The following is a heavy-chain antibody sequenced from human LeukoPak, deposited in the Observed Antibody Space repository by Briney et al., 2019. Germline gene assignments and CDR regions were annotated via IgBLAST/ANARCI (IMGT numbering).Heavy chain of an antibody. CDR3: ARAASGVVPAAIGLDP. CDR1: GGTFSSYA. D-gene: IGHD2-2*02. Sequence: SVTVSCKASGGTFSSYAISWVRQAPGQGLEWMGGIIPIFGTANYAQKFQGRVTITADESTSTAYMELSSLRSEDTAVYYCARAASGVVPAAIGLDPWGQGTLVTVSS. CDR2: IIPIFGTA. J-gene: IGHJ5*02. V-gene: IGHV1-69*01.